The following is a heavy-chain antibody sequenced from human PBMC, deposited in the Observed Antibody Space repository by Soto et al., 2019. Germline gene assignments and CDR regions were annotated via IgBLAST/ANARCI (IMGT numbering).Heavy chain of an antibody. J-gene: IGHJ3*02. CDR1: GYSFTSQY. V-gene: IGHV1-46*03. Sequence: QVQLVQSGAEVKKPGASVKISCEASGYSFTSQYVHWVRQAPGQGLEWMGIINPNGGSTTYAQKFQGKAPTTRDTATSTVYAELGSLKSADTAVYYWGKKKWRRTGGGGTEPLDIWGQGTMVTVAS. CDR3: GKKKWRRTGGGGTEPLDI. D-gene: IGHD5-12*01. CDR2: INPNGGST.